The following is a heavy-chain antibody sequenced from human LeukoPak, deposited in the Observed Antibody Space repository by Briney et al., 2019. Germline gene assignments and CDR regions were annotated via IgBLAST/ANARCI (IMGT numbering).Heavy chain of an antibody. Sequence: GRSLRLSCAASGFTFSSYGMHWVRQAPGKGLEWVAVIWYDGSNKYYADSVKGRFTISRDNSKNTLYLQMNSLRAEDTAVYYRARELGSLDYWGQGTLVTVSS. J-gene: IGHJ4*02. V-gene: IGHV3-33*01. D-gene: IGHD2-15*01. CDR3: ARELGSLDY. CDR2: IWYDGSNK. CDR1: GFTFSSYG.